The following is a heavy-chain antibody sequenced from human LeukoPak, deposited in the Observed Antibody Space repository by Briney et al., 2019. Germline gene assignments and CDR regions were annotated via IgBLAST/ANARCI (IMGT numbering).Heavy chain of an antibody. V-gene: IGHV5-51*01. Sequence: GESLKISCQGSGYTFSTYWIGWVRQLPGKGLEYLGMLYPPDSDTRYSPSFQGQVTISADKSISTAYLQWSSLKASDTAMYYCARLPRVAYYDSSGAAFDIWGQGTMVTVSS. CDR1: GYTFSTYW. CDR2: LYPPDSDT. CDR3: ARLPRVAYYDSSGAAFDI. J-gene: IGHJ3*02. D-gene: IGHD3-22*01.